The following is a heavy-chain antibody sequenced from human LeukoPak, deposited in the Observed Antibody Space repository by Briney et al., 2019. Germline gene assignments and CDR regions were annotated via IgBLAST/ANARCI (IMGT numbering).Heavy chain of an antibody. J-gene: IGHJ4*02. CDR2: IDFTSRYI. V-gene: IGHV3-21*04. D-gene: IGHD2-2*01. Sequence: GGSLRLSCAASGFTFSSYSMNWVRQAPGKGLEWVSSIDFTSRYIYNADSVKGRFTISRDNAKNSLYLQMNSLRAEDTAVYYCARKALPSVYFDYWGQGTLVTVSS. CDR1: GFTFSSYS. CDR3: ARKALPSVYFDY.